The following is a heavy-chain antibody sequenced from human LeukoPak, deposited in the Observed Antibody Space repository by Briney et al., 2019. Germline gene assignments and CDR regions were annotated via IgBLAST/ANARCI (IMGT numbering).Heavy chain of an antibody. Sequence: GESLRLSCAASGFTFSSYGMHWVRQAPGKGLEWVAFIRYDGSNKYYADSVKGRFTISRDNSKNTLYLQMNSLRVEDTAVYYCARMRGRYCSSNGCYVEYWGQGALVTVSS. CDR1: GFTFSSYG. V-gene: IGHV3-30*02. J-gene: IGHJ4*02. D-gene: IGHD2-2*01. CDR3: ARMRGRYCSSNGCYVEY. CDR2: IRYDGSNK.